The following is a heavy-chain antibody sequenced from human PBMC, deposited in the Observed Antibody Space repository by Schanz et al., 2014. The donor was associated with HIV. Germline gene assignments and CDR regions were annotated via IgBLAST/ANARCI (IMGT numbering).Heavy chain of an antibody. J-gene: IGHJ4*02. D-gene: IGHD3-3*01. CDR2: IHGGGGMP. CDR1: GFTFSTYA. CDR3: AKRIIFGVVFPANFDY. Sequence: EVQLLESGGGLVQPGGSLRLSCAASGFTFSTYAMTWVRQTPGKGLEWVASIHGGGGMPFYADSVKGRFTISRDNSKNTLYLQMNSLRAEDTAVYYCAKRIIFGVVFPANFDYWGQGTLVTVSS. V-gene: IGHV3-23*01.